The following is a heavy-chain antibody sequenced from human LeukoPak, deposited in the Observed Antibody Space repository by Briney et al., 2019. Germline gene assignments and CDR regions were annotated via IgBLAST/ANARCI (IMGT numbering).Heavy chain of an antibody. J-gene: IGHJ6*03. V-gene: IGHV3-23*01. CDR2: ISGNSATT. D-gene: IGHD5-18*01. Sequence: PGGSLRLSCAASGFTFSDYVMTWVRQAPGKGLEWVSVISGNSATTYYADSVKGRVIMSRDNARNTVYLQMNSLRVEDTAKYFCAMGPDTALVKNYYMDVWGTGTTVTISS. CDR1: GFTFSDYV. CDR3: AMGPDTALVKNYYMDV.